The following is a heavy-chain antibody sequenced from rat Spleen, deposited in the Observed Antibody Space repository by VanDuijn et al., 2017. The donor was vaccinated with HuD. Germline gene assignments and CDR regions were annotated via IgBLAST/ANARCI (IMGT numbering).Heavy chain of an antibody. V-gene: IGHV5-20*01. J-gene: IGHJ2*01. D-gene: IGHD1-12*02. Sequence: EVQLVESGGGLVQPGRSLKLSCAASGFTFSDYYMAWVRQAPKKGLEWVASISYEGSSTYYGDSVKGRFTISRDIAKSTLYLQLDSLRSEDTATYYCTTDTFYDGTYYPGGFDYWGQGVMVTVSS. CDR3: TTDTFYDGTYYPGGFDY. CDR2: ISYEGSST. CDR1: GFTFSDYY.